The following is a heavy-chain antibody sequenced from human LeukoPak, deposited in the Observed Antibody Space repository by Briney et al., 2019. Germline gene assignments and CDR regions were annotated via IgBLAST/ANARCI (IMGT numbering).Heavy chain of an antibody. D-gene: IGHD3-3*01. V-gene: IGHV3-7*01. CDR2: IKQDGSEK. Sequence: PGGSLRLSCAASGFTLSSYWMSWVRQAPGKGLEWVANIKQDGSEKHYVDSVKGRFTISRDNAKNSLYLQMNSLRAEDTAVYYCARTVRFFVTSWGQGTLVTVSS. J-gene: IGHJ5*02. CDR1: GFTLSSYW. CDR3: ARTVRFFVTS.